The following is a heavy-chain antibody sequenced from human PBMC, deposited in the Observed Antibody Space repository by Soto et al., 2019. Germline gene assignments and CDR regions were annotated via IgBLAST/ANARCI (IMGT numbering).Heavy chain of an antibody. J-gene: IGHJ6*02. Sequence: ASVKVSCKASGGTFSSYAISWVRQAPGQGLEWMGGIIPIFGTANYAQKFQGRVTITADESTSTAYMELSSLRSEDTAVYYCARASRRGWFGETDPPETTSMLYYYGMDVWGQGTTVTVSS. D-gene: IGHD3-10*01. CDR2: IIPIFGTA. V-gene: IGHV1-69*13. CDR3: ARASRRGWFGETDPPETTSMLYYYGMDV. CDR1: GGTFSSYA.